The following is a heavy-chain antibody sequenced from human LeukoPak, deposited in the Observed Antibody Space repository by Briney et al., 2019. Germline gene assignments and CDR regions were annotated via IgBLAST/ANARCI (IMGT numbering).Heavy chain of an antibody. Sequence: ASVKVSCKASGYTFTSYDINWVRQATGQGLEWMGWMYPNSGNTGYAQKFQGRVTMTRNTSISTAYMELSSLRSEDTAVYYCARGFWSGYYIDYWGQGTLVTVSS. CDR1: GYTFTSYD. CDR2: MYPNSGNT. D-gene: IGHD3-3*01. J-gene: IGHJ4*02. V-gene: IGHV1-8*01. CDR3: ARGFWSGYYIDY.